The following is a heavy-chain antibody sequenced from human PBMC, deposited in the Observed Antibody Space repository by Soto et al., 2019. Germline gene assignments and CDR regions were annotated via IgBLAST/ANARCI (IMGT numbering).Heavy chain of an antibody. CDR3: AKTLSRWYFGL. J-gene: IGHJ2*01. CDR1: GVTFSSYG. V-gene: IGHV3-23*01. CDR2: ISGSGDFT. Sequence: LRLSCAASGVTFSSYGMSWVRQAPGKGLEWVSAISGSGDFTYYADSVKGRFTISRDNSRNTLYVQMNSLRAEDTAVYYCAKTLSRWYFGLWGRGTLVTVSS. D-gene: IGHD3-16*02.